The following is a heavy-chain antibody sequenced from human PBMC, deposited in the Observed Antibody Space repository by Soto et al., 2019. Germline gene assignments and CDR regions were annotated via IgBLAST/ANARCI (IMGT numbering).Heavy chain of an antibody. J-gene: IGHJ3*02. CDR1: GGSLSSYY. V-gene: IGHV4-59*01. D-gene: IGHD3-10*01. CDR2: IYYRGST. CDR3: ARRYGSAFDI. Sequence: QVQLQESGPGLVKPSETLSLTCTVSGGSLSSYYWSWIRQPPGKGLEWIGYIYYRGSTNYNPSLKSRVTISVDTSKNQFSLKLTSVTAADTAVYDCARRYGSAFDIWGQGTMVTVSS.